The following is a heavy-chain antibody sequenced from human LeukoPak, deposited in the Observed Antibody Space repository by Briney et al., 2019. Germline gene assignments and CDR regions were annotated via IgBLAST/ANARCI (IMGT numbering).Heavy chain of an antibody. V-gene: IGHV1-18*01. D-gene: IGHD6-6*01. CDR2: IGAYNGNT. CDR1: GYTFTSYG. Sequence: ASVEVSCKASGYTFTSYGISWVRQAPGQGLEWMGWIGAYNGNTNYAQKLQGRVTMTTDTSTSTAYMELRSLRSDDTAVYYCARAAVSASSVGSSAGFDYWGQGTLVTVSS. J-gene: IGHJ4*02. CDR3: ARAAVSASSVGSSAGFDY.